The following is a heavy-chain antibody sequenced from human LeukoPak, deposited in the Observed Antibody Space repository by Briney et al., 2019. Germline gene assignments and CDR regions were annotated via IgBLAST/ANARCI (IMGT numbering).Heavy chain of an antibody. CDR2: ISWNSGST. J-gene: IGHJ4*02. CDR3: AKEIRGGVAAQSYFDY. Sequence: GGSLRLSCAASGFTFDDYAMHWVRQAPGKGLEWVSGISWNSGSTYYAVSVKGRFTISRDNSKNTLYLQMNSLRAEDTAVYYCAKEIRGGVAAQSYFDYWGQGTLVTVSS. D-gene: IGHD6-6*01. V-gene: IGHV3-23*01. CDR1: GFTFDDYA.